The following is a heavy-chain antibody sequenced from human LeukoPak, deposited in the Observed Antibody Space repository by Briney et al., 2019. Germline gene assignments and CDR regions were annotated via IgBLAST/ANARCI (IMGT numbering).Heavy chain of an antibody. D-gene: IGHD5-12*01. Sequence: GSLRLSCAASGFASSSYTMNWVRRAPGKGLKWVSSISTSSSYIYYADSVKGRFTISRDNAKNSLYLQMNSLRAEDTAVYYCARVTNGGYDSGNFDYWGQGTLVTVSS. V-gene: IGHV3-21*01. CDR2: ISTSSSYI. CDR1: GFASSSYT. CDR3: ARVTNGGYDSGNFDY. J-gene: IGHJ4*02.